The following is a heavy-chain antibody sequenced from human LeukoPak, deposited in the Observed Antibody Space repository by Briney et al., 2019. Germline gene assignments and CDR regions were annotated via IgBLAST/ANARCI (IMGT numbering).Heavy chain of an antibody. CDR1: GGSISSSSYY. CDR2: VYYSGRT. Sequence: PSETLSLTCTVSGGSISSSSYYWGWIRQPPGKELQWIASVYYSGRTNYSPSLKSRVTISVDMSEKQFSLQLNSVTAADTAVYYCARQGSAYYFDFWGQGLLVTVSS. CDR3: ARQGSAYYFDF. V-gene: IGHV4-39*01. D-gene: IGHD2-15*01. J-gene: IGHJ4*02.